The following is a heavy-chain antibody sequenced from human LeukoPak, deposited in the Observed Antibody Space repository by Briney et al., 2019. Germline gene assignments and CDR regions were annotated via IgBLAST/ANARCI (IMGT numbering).Heavy chain of an antibody. CDR2: ISYDGSNK. Sequence: GGSLRLSCAASGFTFSSYGMHWVRQAPGKGLEWVAVISYDGSNKYYADSVKGRFTISRDNSKDTLYLQMNSLGAADTAVYYCAKDGGGYCNNSSCWGQGTLVTVSS. V-gene: IGHV3-30*18. D-gene: IGHD2-2*01. CDR1: GFTFSSYG. J-gene: IGHJ4*02. CDR3: AKDGGGYCNNSSC.